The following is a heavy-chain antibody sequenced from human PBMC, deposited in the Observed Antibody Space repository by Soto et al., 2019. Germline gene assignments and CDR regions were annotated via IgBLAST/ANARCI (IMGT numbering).Heavy chain of an antibody. Sequence: GGSLRLSCAASGFTFSSYAMHWVRQTPGKGLEWVAVISYDGSNKYYADSVKGRFTISRDNSKNTLYLQMNSLRAEDTAVYYCARDYYDSSGYYFPGYWGQGTLVTVSS. V-gene: IGHV3-30-3*01. CDR1: GFTFSSYA. J-gene: IGHJ4*02. CDR2: ISYDGSNK. CDR3: ARDYYDSSGYYFPGY. D-gene: IGHD3-22*01.